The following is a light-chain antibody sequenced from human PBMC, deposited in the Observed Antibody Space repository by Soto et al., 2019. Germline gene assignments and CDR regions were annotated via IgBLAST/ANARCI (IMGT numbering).Light chain of an antibody. V-gene: IGKV1-39*01. CDR2: AAS. J-gene: IGKJ4*01. Sequence: DIQMTQSPSSLSTSVGDRVTITCRASQSISSYLNWYQQKPGKAPKLLIYAASSLQSGVPSGFSGSGSGTDFTLTISRLQPEDFATYYCQQSYSTPLTFGGGTNVDI. CDR3: QQSYSTPLT. CDR1: QSISSY.